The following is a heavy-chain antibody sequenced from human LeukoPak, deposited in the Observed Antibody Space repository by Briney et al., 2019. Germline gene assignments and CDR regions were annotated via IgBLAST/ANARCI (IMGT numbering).Heavy chain of an antibody. Sequence: ASVTVSCKPSGYTFTRCFILGVPQAPGQGLEWMGWINPKSGGTNYQQKFQDRVTMTRDTSITTAYMEMSRMRSDDTAVYYCARSIVVRGVMGNYFDLWGQGTLVTVSS. CDR1: GYTFTRCF. J-gene: IGHJ5*02. V-gene: IGHV1-2*02. D-gene: IGHD3-10*01. CDR3: ARSIVVRGVMGNYFDL. CDR2: INPKSGGT.